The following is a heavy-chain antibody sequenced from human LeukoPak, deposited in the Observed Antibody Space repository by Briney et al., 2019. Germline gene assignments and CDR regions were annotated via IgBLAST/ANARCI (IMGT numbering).Heavy chain of an antibody. CDR1: GFTFDDYA. Sequence: GGSLRLSCAASGFTFDDYAMHWVRQAPGKGLEWVSGISWNSGSIGYADSVKGRFTISRDNAKNSLYLQMNSLRAEDTALYYCAKGAVGATTPDFDYWGQGTLVTVSS. D-gene: IGHD1-26*01. J-gene: IGHJ4*02. V-gene: IGHV3-9*01. CDR3: AKGAVGATTPDFDY. CDR2: ISWNSGSI.